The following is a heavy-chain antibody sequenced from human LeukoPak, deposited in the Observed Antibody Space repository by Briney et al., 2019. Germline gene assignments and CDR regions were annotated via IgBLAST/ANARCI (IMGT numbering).Heavy chain of an antibody. D-gene: IGHD5-24*01. V-gene: IGHV3-30-3*01. CDR1: GFTFSSYA. CDR3: ARLVGGGYKESGYFDY. J-gene: IGHJ4*02. CDR2: ISYDGSNK. Sequence: GRSLRLSCAASGFTFSSYAMHWVRQAPGKGLEWVAVISYDGSNKYYADSVKGRFTISRDNSKNTLYLQMNSLRAEDMAVYYCARLVGGGYKESGYFDYWGQGTLVTVSS.